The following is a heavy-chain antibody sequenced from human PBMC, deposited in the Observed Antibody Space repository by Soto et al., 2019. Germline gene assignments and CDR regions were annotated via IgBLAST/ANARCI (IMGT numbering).Heavy chain of an antibody. CDR3: ARDYQAAAGLYWLDP. CDR1: GFTFSSYG. V-gene: IGHV3-33*01. CDR2: IWYDGSNK. Sequence: LRLSCAASGFTFSSYGMHWVRQAPGKGLEWVAVIWYDGSNKYYADSVKGRFTISRDNSKNTLYLQMNSLRAEDTAVYYCARDYQAAAGLYWLDPWGQGTLVTVSS. J-gene: IGHJ5*02. D-gene: IGHD6-13*01.